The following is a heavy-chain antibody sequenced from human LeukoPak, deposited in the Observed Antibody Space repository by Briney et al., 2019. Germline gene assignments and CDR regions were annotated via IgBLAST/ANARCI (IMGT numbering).Heavy chain of an antibody. D-gene: IGHD2-2*01. J-gene: IGHJ4*02. V-gene: IGHV3-23*01. Sequence: GGSLRLSCAASGFTFSSYGMTWVRQAPGKGLEWVSVISGSGGSTNYADSVKGRFTISRDNAKNSLYLQLNSLRAEDTAVYYCARVKKDIVVVPGAMRDTYYFDYWGQGTLVTVSS. CDR3: ARVKKDIVVVPGAMRDTYYFDY. CDR1: GFTFSSYG. CDR2: ISGSGGST.